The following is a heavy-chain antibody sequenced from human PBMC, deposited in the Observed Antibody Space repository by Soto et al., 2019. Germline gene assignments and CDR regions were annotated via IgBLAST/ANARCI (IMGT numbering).Heavy chain of an antibody. CDR2: IYDTVST. CDR3: ARCPIDHNWFDP. Sequence: NPXGILSLTCTVSGSDITPYYWSWLRQSPGKGLEWIGHIYDTVSTTYNPSLKSRVTISVDTSNKQFSLRLTSVTAADTAVYYCARCPIDHNWFDPWGQGTLVTVSS. V-gene: IGHV4-59*01. CDR1: GSDITPYY. D-gene: IGHD3-9*01. J-gene: IGHJ5*02.